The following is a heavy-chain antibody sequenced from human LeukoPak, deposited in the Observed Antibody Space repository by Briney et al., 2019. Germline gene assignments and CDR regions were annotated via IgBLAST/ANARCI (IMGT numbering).Heavy chain of an antibody. CDR3: AKSRSGSANWALRIFDN. D-gene: IGHD3-10*01. Sequence: GRSLRLSCAASGFTFDDYAMHWVRQAPGKGLEWVSGISWNSGSIGYADSVKGRFTISRDNAKNSLYLQMNSLRAEDTAIYYCAKSRSGSANWALRIFDNWGQGTLVSVSS. CDR2: ISWNSGSI. CDR1: GFTFDDYA. J-gene: IGHJ4*02. V-gene: IGHV3-9*01.